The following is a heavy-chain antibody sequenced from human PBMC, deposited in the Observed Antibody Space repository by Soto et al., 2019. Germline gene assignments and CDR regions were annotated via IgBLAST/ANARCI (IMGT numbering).Heavy chain of an antibody. J-gene: IGHJ3*02. CDR1: GGSISSGDYY. D-gene: IGHD3-3*02. Sequence: KPSETLSLTCTVSGGSISSGDYYWSWIRQPPGKGLEWIGYIYYSGSTYYNPSLKSRVTISVDTSKNQFSLKLSSVTAADTAVYYCARDNLPISAFDIWGQGTMVTVSS. CDR2: IYYSGST. CDR3: ARDNLPISAFDI. V-gene: IGHV4-30-4*01.